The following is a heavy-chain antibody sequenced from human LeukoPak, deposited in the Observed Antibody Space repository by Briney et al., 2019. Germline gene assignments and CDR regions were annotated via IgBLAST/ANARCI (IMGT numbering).Heavy chain of an antibody. Sequence: SQTLSLTCTVSGGSISSGGYYWSWIRQHPGKGLEWIGYIYYSGSTYYNPSLKSRVTISVDTSKNQFSLKLSSVTAADTAVYYCARENIVVVPAAMRYYYYYGMDVWGQGTTVTVSS. V-gene: IGHV4-31*03. CDR1: GGSISSGGYY. D-gene: IGHD2-2*01. CDR2: IYYSGST. J-gene: IGHJ6*02. CDR3: ARENIVVVPAAMRYYYYYGMDV.